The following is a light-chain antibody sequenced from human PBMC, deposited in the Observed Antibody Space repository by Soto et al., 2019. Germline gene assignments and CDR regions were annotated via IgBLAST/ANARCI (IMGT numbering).Light chain of an antibody. CDR2: DAS. V-gene: IGKV1-5*01. J-gene: IGKJ5*01. CDR1: QSISSW. CDR3: QQRSNWPSIT. Sequence: IQMTQSPSTLSPSVGDRVTITCRASQSISSWLAWYQQKPGKAPKLLIYDASSLESGVPSRFSGSGSGTDFTLTISSLEPEDFAVYYCQQRSNWPSITFGQGTLLEI.